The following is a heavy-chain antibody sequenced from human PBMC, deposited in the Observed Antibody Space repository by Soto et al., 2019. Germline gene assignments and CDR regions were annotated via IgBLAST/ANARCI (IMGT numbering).Heavy chain of an antibody. CDR2: IYTSGST. CDR1: GGSISSYY. Sequence: QVQLQESGPGLVKPSETLSLTCTVSGGSISSYYWSWIRQPAGKGLEWIGRIYTSGSTNYNPSLKSRVAMAVDTAKSQVSLKLGSVTAADTAVYDCATECRGTSCYTSWFDPLGQGPLVTVSS. J-gene: IGHJ5*02. D-gene: IGHD2-2*02. CDR3: ATECRGTSCYTSWFDP. V-gene: IGHV4-4*07.